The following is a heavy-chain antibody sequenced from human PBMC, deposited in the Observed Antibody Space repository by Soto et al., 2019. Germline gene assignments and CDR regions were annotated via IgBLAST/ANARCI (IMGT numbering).Heavy chain of an antibody. V-gene: IGHV1-18*01. Sequence: QVQLVQSGXXXKKPXASVKVSCKASGYIFVNYGIAWVRQAPGQGLEWMGWISPYTGNTHSATKVQGRLTMTTDTSTSTAYMDLGSLTSDDTAVYYCVMVDNYVTPTPQDVWGQGTTVTVSS. J-gene: IGHJ6*02. CDR2: ISPYTGNT. D-gene: IGHD3-16*01. CDR3: VMVDNYVTPTPQDV. CDR1: GYIFVNYG.